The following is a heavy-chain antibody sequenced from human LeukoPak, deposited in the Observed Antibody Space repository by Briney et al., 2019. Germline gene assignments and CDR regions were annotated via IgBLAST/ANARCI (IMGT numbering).Heavy chain of an antibody. CDR1: GLTFSSYA. CDR2: ISYDGSNK. V-gene: IGHV3-30-3*01. J-gene: IGHJ4*02. Sequence: PGGSLRLSCAASGLTFSSYAMHWVRQAPGKGLEWVAVISYDGSNKYYADSVKGRFTISRDNSKNTLYLQMNSLRAEDTAVYYCAREIAVAGLDYWGQGTLVTVSS. D-gene: IGHD6-19*01. CDR3: AREIAVAGLDY.